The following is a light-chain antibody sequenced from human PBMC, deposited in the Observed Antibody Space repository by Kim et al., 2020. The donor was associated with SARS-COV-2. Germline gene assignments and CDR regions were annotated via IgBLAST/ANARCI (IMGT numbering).Light chain of an antibody. Sequence: SYELTQPPSVSVSPGQTASITCSGDKLGDKYACWYQQKPGQSPVLVIYQDSKRPSVIPERFSGSNSGNTATLTISGTQAMDEADYYCQAWDSSTHNYVFG. CDR2: QDS. CDR1: KLGDKY. CDR3: QAWDSSTHNYV. J-gene: IGLJ1*01. V-gene: IGLV3-1*01.